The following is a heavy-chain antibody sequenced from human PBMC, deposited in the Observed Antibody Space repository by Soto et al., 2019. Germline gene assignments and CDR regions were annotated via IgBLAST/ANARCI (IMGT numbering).Heavy chain of an antibody. CDR2: ISYSADKT. J-gene: IGHJ3*01. D-gene: IGHD1-7*01. Sequence: EVQLLESGGGLVQPGGSLRLSCAASGFTFNTYVMNWVRQAPGKGLEWVSTISYSADKTHYADSVKGRFTISRDNSRDTLSLQMHSLRADDAAVYYCARRARTATTNWGAFDVWGQGTMVTVFS. V-gene: IGHV3-23*01. CDR3: ARRARTATTNWGAFDV. CDR1: GFTFNTYV.